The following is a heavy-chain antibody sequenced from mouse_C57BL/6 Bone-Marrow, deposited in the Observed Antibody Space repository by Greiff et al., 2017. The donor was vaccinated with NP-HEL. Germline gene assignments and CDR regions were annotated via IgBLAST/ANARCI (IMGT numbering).Heavy chain of an antibody. CDR3: ARHGIYYGNSFAY. J-gene: IGHJ3*01. Sequence: EVQVVESGGDLVKPGGSLKLSCAASGFTFSSYGMSWVRQTPDKRLEWVATISSGGSYTYYPDSVKGRFTISRDNAKNTLYLQMSSLKSEDTAMYYCARHGIYYGNSFAYWGQGTLVTVSA. D-gene: IGHD2-1*01. CDR2: ISSGGSYT. V-gene: IGHV5-6*01. CDR1: GFTFSSYG.